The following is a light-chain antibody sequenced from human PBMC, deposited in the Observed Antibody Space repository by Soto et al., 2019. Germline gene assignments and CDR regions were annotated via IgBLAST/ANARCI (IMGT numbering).Light chain of an antibody. V-gene: IGLV2-14*01. CDR2: EVR. CDR3: SSYTNSNTLV. CDR1: SSDVGGFNY. J-gene: IGLJ2*01. Sequence: QSALTQPASVSGSPGQSITISCTGTSSDVGGFNYVSWYQHHPGKVPKLMIYEVRNRPSGVSNRFSGSKSGNTASLTISGLQAADEGDYYCSSYTNSNTLVFGGGTKLTVL.